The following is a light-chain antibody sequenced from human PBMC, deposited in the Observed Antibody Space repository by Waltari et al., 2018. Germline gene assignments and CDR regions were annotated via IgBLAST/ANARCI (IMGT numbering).Light chain of an antibody. Sequence: QSALTPPASVSGSPGQSITISCSGTDSDVGAYDLVSWYQQHPGKAPHLIMYEVSNRPSGISNRFSASKSGNTASLTISGLQAEDEADYYCSSYTTSSAPGVFGTGTRVTVL. V-gene: IGLV2-14*01. CDR2: EVS. CDR1: DSDVGAYDL. J-gene: IGLJ1*01. CDR3: SSYTTSSAPGV.